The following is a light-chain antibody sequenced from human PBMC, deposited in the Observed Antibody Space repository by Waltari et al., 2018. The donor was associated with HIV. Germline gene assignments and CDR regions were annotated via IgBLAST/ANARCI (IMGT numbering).Light chain of an antibody. CDR2: SVS. Sequence: QSALAQPASVAGSPGQSITISCTGSISDIGLYDFVSWYQQYPGKAPRLLIFSVSYRPSGISDRFSGFKSHNTATLTISDLQPEDEADYYCSSLTLTHSVLFGGGTRLTVL. CDR3: SSLTLTHSVL. J-gene: IGLJ3*02. CDR1: ISDIGLYDF. V-gene: IGLV2-14*03.